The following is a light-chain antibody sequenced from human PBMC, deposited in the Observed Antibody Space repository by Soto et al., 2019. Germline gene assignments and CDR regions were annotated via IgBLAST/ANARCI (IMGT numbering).Light chain of an antibody. CDR2: DAS. V-gene: IGKV1-9*01. Sequence: IQLTQSPSSLSASVGDRVTITCRASQGISSYLGWYQQKPGKAPNLLIYDASTLHSGVPSRFSGGGSGTDFTLTISSLQPEDFATYYCQQANTFALTFGGGTRLEIK. CDR1: QGISSY. J-gene: IGKJ5*01. CDR3: QQANTFALT.